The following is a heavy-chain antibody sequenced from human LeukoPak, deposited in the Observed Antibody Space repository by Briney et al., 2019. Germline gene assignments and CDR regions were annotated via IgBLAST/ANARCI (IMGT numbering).Heavy chain of an antibody. V-gene: IGHV3-21*01. J-gene: IGHJ6*03. CDR1: GFTFSSYS. CDR2: ISSSSSYI. D-gene: IGHD3-10*01. Sequence: GGSLRLSCAASGFTFSSYSMNWVRQAPGKGLEWVSSISSSSSYIYYADSVKGRFTISRDNAKNSLYLQMNSLRAEDTAVYYCARDRFSGHYMDVWGKGTTVTVSS. CDR3: ARDRFSGHYMDV.